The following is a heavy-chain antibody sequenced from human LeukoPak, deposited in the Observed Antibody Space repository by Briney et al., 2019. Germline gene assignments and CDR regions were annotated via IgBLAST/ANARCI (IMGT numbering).Heavy chain of an antibody. CDR3: ATLPHSGSYYRPGKIDAFDI. V-gene: IGHV1-24*01. J-gene: IGHJ3*02. Sequence: ASVKVSCKVSGYTLTELSMHWVRQAPGKGLEWMGGFDPEDGETIYAQKFRGRVTMTEDTSTDTAYMELSSLRSEDTAVYYCATLPHSGSYYRPGKIDAFDIWGQGTMVTVSS. D-gene: IGHD1-26*01. CDR1: GYTLTELS. CDR2: FDPEDGET.